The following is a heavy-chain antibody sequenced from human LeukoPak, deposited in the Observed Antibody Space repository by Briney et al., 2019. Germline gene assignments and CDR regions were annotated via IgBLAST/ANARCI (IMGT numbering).Heavy chain of an antibody. CDR3: AKRGSYYYDSSGYYIDY. CDR1: GFTFSSYG. V-gene: IGHV3-30*02. D-gene: IGHD3-22*01. Sequence: GGSLRLSCAASGFTFSSYGMHWVRQAPGKGLEWVAFIRYDGSNKYYADSVKGRFTISRDNSKNTLYLQMNSLRAEDTAVYYCAKRGSYYYDSSGYYIDYWGQGTLVTVSS. J-gene: IGHJ4*02. CDR2: IRYDGSNK.